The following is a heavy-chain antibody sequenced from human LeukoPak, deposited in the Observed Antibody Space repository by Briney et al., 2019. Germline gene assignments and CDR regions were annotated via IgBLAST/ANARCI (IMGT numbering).Heavy chain of an antibody. CDR1: GFTFSSYS. CDR3: ARDGAYCGGDCYPAWAFDI. Sequence: AGGSLRLSCAASGFTFSSYSMNWVRQAPGKGLEWVSSISSSSSYIYYADSVKGRFTISRDNAKNSLYLQMNSLRAEDTAVYYCARDGAYCGGDCYPAWAFDIWGQGTMVTVSS. CDR2: ISSSSSYI. V-gene: IGHV3-21*01. J-gene: IGHJ3*02. D-gene: IGHD2-21*02.